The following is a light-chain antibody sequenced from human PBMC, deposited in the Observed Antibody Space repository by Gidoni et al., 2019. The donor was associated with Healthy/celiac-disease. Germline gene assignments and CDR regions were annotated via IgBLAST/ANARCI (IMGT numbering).Light chain of an antibody. J-gene: IGKJ1*01. CDR2: GAS. V-gene: IGKV3-20*01. Sequence: EIVLTQSPGPLSLSTGERATLSCRASQSVSSSYLAWYQQKPGQAPRLLIYGASSRATGIPDRFSGSGSGTDFTLTISRLEPEDFAVYYCQQYGSSPPWTFGQGTKVEIK. CDR1: QSVSSSY. CDR3: QQYGSSPPWT.